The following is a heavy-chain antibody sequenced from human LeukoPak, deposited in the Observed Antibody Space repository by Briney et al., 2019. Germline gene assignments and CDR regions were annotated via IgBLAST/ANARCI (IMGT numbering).Heavy chain of an antibody. V-gene: IGHV1-2*06. D-gene: IGHD1-26*01. CDR1: GYTFTGYY. J-gene: IGHJ3*02. CDR3: ARVRDSGSYYDAFDI. CDR2: INPNSGGT. Sequence: ASVKVSCKASGYTFTGYYMHWVRQAPGQGLEWMGRINPNSGGTNYAQKFQGRVTMTRDTSISTAYMELSRLRSDDTAVYYCARVRDSGSYYDAFDIWGQGTMVTVSS.